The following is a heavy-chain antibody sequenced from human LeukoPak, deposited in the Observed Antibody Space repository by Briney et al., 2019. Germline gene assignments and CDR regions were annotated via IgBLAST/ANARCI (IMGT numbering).Heavy chain of an antibody. CDR3: ARLDTSWFDP. V-gene: IGHV4-39*01. Sequence: SETLSLTCTVSGGSISSSSYYWGWIRQPPGKGLEWIGSIYYSGSTYYNPSLKSRVTISVDTSKNQFSLKLSSVTAADTAVYYCARLDTSWFDPWGQGTLVTVSS. CDR1: GGSISSSSYY. J-gene: IGHJ5*02. D-gene: IGHD3-3*01. CDR2: IYYSGST.